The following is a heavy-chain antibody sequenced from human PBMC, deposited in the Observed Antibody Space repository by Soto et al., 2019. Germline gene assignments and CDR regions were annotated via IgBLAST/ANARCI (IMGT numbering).Heavy chain of an antibody. CDR2: IYYSGST. CDR3: ARDRGRGSYHDGAFDI. Sequence: ASETLSLTCTVSGGSISSGGYYWSWIRQHPGKGLEWIGYIYYSGSTYYNPSLKSRVTISVDTSKNQFSLKLSSVTAADTAVYYCARDRGRGSYHDGAFDIWGQGTMVTVSS. V-gene: IGHV4-31*03. J-gene: IGHJ3*02. CDR1: GGSISSGGYY. D-gene: IGHD1-26*01.